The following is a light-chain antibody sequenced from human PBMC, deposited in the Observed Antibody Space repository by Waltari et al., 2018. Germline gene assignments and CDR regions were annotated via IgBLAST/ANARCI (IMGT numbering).Light chain of an antibody. J-gene: IGLJ3*02. CDR3: NAYTSSRTWV. Sequence: PGQSITISCTGTSSDVGGYKYVSWYQQPPGKAPKLLIYDVSTRPSGTSNRFTGSKSGNPASLTISGLQAEDEADYYCNAYTSSRTWVFGGGTKLTVL. CDR1: SSDVGGYKY. V-gene: IGLV2-14*03. CDR2: DVS.